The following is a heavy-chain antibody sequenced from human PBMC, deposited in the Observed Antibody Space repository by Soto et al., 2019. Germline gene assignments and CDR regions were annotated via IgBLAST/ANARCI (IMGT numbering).Heavy chain of an antibody. Sequence: QVQLVQSGAEERKPGASVKLSCRASGYTFISYAIHWVRQAPGQRLEWMGWVNPATGHTEYSQKFQGRVTITRETSAKTGYMELSSLRSGDTAVYYCAREGWFLDDCGQGTLVTVSS. J-gene: IGHJ4*02. D-gene: IGHD3-10*01. CDR2: VNPATGHT. CDR3: AREGWFLDD. V-gene: IGHV1-3*05. CDR1: GYTFISYA.